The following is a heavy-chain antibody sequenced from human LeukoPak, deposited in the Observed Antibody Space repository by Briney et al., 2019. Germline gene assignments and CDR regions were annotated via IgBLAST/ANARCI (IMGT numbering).Heavy chain of an antibody. CDR2: ISYDGSSK. CDR3: AKDQLGGASGFSYGFDY. J-gene: IGHJ4*02. Sequence: GGSLRLSCAASGLTFSSYGMHWVRQAPGKGLEWVAVISYDGSSKYYADSVKGRFTISGDNSKNTLFLQLNSLRVEDTALYYCAKDQLGGASGFSYGFDYWGQGTLVTVSS. D-gene: IGHD5-18*01. CDR1: GLTFSSYG. V-gene: IGHV3-30*18.